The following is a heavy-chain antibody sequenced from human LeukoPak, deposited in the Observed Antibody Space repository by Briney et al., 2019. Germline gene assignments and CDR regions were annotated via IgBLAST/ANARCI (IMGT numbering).Heavy chain of an antibody. CDR2: LNPDSGRT. J-gene: IGHJ4*02. D-gene: IGHD3-10*01. CDR3: AGTMVRGVPGFDY. V-gene: IGHV1-8*01. CDR1: GYTFNNFD. Sequence: ASVKVSCKASGYTFNNFDINWARQATGQGLECLGWLNPDSGRTGYAQKFQGRVTMTRSTSTGAFYMELSSLRSEDTAVYYCAGTMVRGVPGFDYWGQGTLVTVSS.